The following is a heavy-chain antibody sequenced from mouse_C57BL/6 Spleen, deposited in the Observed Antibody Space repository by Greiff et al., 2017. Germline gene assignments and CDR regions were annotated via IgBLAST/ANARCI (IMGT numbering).Heavy chain of an antibody. CDR2: IDPETGGT. V-gene: IGHV1-15*01. CDR1: GYTFTDYE. D-gene: IGHD1-1*01. J-gene: IGHJ1*03. CDR3: TRRGVYYGSRYWYFDV. Sequence: QVHVKQSGAELVRPGASVTLSCKASGYTFTDYEMHWVKQTPVHGLEWIGAIDPETGGTAYNQKFKGKAILTADKSSSTAYMELRSLTSEDSAVYYCTRRGVYYGSRYWYFDVWGTGTTVTVSS.